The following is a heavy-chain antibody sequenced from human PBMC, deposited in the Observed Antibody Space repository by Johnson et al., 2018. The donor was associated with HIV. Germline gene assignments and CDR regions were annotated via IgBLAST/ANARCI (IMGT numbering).Heavy chain of an antibody. CDR1: GFTFSIYW. J-gene: IGHJ3*02. CDR3: AREALDAFDI. V-gene: IGHV3-7*01. Sequence: VQLVESGGGLVQPGGSLRLSCAASGFTFSIYWMTWVRQAPRKGLEWVANIKQDGSEKYYVDSVKGRFTISSDNAKNSLYLQMNSLRAEDTAVYYCAREALDAFDIWGQGTMVTVSS. CDR2: IKQDGSEK.